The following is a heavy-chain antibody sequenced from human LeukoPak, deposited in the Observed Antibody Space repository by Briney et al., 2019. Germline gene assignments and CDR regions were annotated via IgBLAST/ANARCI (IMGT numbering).Heavy chain of an antibody. CDR1: GFTFSSYT. J-gene: IGHJ5*02. CDR3: AGTGYSSGWYNWFDP. V-gene: IGHV3-21*01. Sequence: GGSLRLSCVASGFTFSSYTMNWVRQAPGKGLEWVSSIGSDSSYIYYADSVKGRFTISRDNAKNSLYLQMNSLRAEDTAVYYCAGTGYSSGWYNWFDPWGQGTLVTVSS. D-gene: IGHD6-19*01. CDR2: IGSDSSYI.